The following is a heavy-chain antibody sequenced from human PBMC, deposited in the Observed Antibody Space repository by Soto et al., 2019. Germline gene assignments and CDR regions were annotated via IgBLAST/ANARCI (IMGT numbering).Heavy chain of an antibody. CDR2: ISYDGSNK. D-gene: IGHD6-6*01. Sequence: QVQLVESGGGVVQPGRSLRLSCAASGFTFSSYGMHWVRQAPGKGLEWVAVISYDGSNKYYADSVKGRFTISRDNSKNTLYLQMNILRAEDTAVYYCAKDHEQLAGVYYFDYWGQGTLVTVSS. CDR3: AKDHEQLAGVYYFDY. CDR1: GFTFSSYG. V-gene: IGHV3-30*18. J-gene: IGHJ4*02.